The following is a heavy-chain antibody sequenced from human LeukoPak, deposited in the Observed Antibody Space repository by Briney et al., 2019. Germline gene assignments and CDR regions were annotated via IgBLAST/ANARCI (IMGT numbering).Heavy chain of an antibody. V-gene: IGHV3-7*01. CDR3: ARDGRNNWFDP. CDR1: GFTFSSYW. CDR2: IKQDGSEK. J-gene: IGHJ5*02. Sequence: PGGSLRLSSAASGFTFSSYWMSWVRQAPGKGLEWVANIKQDGSEKYYVDSVKGRFTISRDNAKNSLYLQMNSLRAEDTAVYYCARDGRNNWFDPWGQGTLVTVSS.